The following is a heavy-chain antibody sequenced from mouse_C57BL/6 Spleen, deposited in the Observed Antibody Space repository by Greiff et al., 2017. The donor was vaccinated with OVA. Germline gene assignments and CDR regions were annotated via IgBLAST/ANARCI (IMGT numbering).Heavy chain of an antibody. V-gene: IGHV1-54*01. Sequence: QVQLQQPGAELVMPGASVKLSCKASGYTFTSYWMHWVKQRPGQGLEWIGVINPGSGGTNYNEKFKGKATLTADKSSSTAYMQLSSLTSEDSAVYFCARYDYEGFDYWGQGTTLTVSS. D-gene: IGHD2-4*01. CDR2: INPGSGGT. CDR1: GYTFTSYW. J-gene: IGHJ2*01. CDR3: ARYDYEGFDY.